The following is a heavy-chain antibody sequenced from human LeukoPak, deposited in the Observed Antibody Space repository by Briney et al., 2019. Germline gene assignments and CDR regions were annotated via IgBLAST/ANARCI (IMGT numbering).Heavy chain of an antibody. CDR2: IYYSGST. J-gene: IGHJ5*02. V-gene: IGHV4-59*01. CDR3: ARERAGSSWHEGWFDP. Sequence: SETLSLTCTVSGGSISSYYSSWIRQPPGKGLEWIGYIYYSGSTNYNPSLKSRVTISVDTSKNQFSLKLSSVTAADAAVYYCARERAGSSWHEGWFDPWGQGTLVTVSS. CDR1: GGSISSYY. D-gene: IGHD6-13*01.